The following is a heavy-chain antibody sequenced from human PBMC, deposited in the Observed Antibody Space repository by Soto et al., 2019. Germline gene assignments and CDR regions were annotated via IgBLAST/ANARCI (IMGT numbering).Heavy chain of an antibody. CDR3: ARDGLLGYFDY. J-gene: IGHJ4*02. CDR1: GFTFSSYG. CDR2: ISYDGSNK. D-gene: IGHD3-16*01. Sequence: GGSLRLSCAASGFTFSSYGMHWVRQAPGKGLEWVAVISYDGSNKYYADSVKGRFTISRDNSKNTLYLQMNSLRAEDTAVYYCARDGLLGYFDYWGQGTLVTVSS. V-gene: IGHV3-30*03.